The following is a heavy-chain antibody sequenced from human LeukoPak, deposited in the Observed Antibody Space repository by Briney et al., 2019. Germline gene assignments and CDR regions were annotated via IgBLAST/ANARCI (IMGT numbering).Heavy chain of an antibody. CDR3: ARDSPLDSGSYD. Sequence: PGGSLRLSCAASGFTVSSNYMSWVRQAPGKGLEWVSVIYSGGSTYYADSVKGRFTISRDNSKNTLYLQMNSLRAEDTAVYYCARDSPLDSGSYDWGQGTLVTVSS. CDR2: IYSGGST. CDR1: GFTVSSNY. V-gene: IGHV3-66*01. J-gene: IGHJ4*02. D-gene: IGHD1-26*01.